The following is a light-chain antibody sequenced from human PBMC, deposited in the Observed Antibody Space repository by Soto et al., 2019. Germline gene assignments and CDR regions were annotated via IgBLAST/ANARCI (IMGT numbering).Light chain of an antibody. V-gene: IGKV3-11*01. CDR1: QSASSY. CDR3: QQRSKSIT. J-gene: IGKJ5*01. CDR2: DAS. Sequence: EIVLTQSPATLSLSPGERATLSCRASQSASSYLAWYQQKPGQAPRLLIYDASNRATGIPARFSGSGSGTDFTLTISSLEPEDFAVYYCQQRSKSITFGQGTRLEIK.